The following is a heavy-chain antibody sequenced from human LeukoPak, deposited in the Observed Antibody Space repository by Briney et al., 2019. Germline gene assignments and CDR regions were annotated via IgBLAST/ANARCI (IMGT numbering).Heavy chain of an antibody. J-gene: IGHJ4*02. CDR1: GFTFSSYG. V-gene: IGHV3-48*02. CDR3: ARVGRQWLVTDY. D-gene: IGHD6-19*01. Sequence: GGSLRPSCAASGFTFSSYGMHWVRQAPGKGLEWVSYISGTTDSTLYADSVKGRFTISRDNAKNSLYLQMSSLRDEDTAVYYCARVGRQWLVTDYWGQGTLVTVSS. CDR2: ISGTTDST.